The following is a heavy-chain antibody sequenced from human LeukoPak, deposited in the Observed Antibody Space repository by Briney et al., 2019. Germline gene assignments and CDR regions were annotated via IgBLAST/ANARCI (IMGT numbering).Heavy chain of an antibody. CDR3: ARDRENCSGGSCYSYAFDI. D-gene: IGHD2-15*01. CDR1: GFTFSSYE. V-gene: IGHV3-48*03. J-gene: IGHJ3*02. Sequence: GGSLRLSCAASGFTFSSYEMNWVRQAPGKGLEWVSYISSSGSTIYYADSVKGRFTISRDNAKNSLYLQMNRLRAEDTAVYYCARDRENCSGGSCYSYAFDIWGQGTMVTVSS. CDR2: ISSSGSTI.